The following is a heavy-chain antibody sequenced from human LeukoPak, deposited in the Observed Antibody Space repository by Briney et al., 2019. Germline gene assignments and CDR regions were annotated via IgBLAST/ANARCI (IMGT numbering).Heavy chain of an antibody. CDR1: GFTFTSAW. Sequence: GGSLRLSCAASGFTFTSAWMNWVRQAPEKGLEWVGRIKHKLDGGTTDYAAPVKGRFTISRDDSKNTVYLQMNSLETEDTGVYYCSADVRDWGTFDGSDIWGQGTMVTVSS. CDR2: IKHKLDGGTT. V-gene: IGHV3-15*01. CDR3: SADVRDWGTFDGSDI. J-gene: IGHJ3*02. D-gene: IGHD3/OR15-3a*01.